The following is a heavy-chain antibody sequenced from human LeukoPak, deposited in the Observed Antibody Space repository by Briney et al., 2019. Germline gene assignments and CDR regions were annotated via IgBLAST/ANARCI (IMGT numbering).Heavy chain of an antibody. J-gene: IGHJ6*03. CDR1: GFTFSNAG. Sequence: PGRSLRLSCAASGFTFSNAGMYWVRQPPGKGLEWVAVIWSDGSNVYYADSVKGRFTISRDNSKDTLYLQMNSLRAEDTALYYCAKGISGYYYYMDVWGKGTTVIVSS. CDR2: IWSDGSNV. CDR3: AKGISGYYYYMDV. V-gene: IGHV3-33*06. D-gene: IGHD2-15*01.